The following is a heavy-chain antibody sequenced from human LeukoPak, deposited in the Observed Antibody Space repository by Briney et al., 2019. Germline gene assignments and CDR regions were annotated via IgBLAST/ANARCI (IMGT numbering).Heavy chain of an antibody. CDR2: IWSDASDK. J-gene: IGHJ4*02. CDR3: AKDAERGFDYSNSLNY. D-gene: IGHD4-11*01. CDR1: QFTFSHYG. Sequence: PGGSLRLSCAASQFTFSHYGMHWVRQAPGRGLQWAAVIWSDASDKYYSDSVKGRFTISRDNSKNTLYLEMNNLRAEDTAVYYCAKDAERGFDYSNSLNYWGQGTLVTVSS. V-gene: IGHV3-33*06.